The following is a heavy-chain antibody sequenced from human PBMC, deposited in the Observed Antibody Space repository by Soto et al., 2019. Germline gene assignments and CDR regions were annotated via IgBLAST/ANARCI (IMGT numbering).Heavy chain of an antibody. CDR3: ARDPRHAFDI. Sequence: PSETLSLTCAVYGGSFSGYYRSWIRQPPGKGLEWIGEINHSGSTNYNPSLKSRVTISVDTSKNQFSLKLSSVTAADTAVYYCARDPRHAFDIWGQGTMVTV. J-gene: IGHJ3*02. CDR2: INHSGST. CDR1: GGSFSGYY. V-gene: IGHV4-34*01.